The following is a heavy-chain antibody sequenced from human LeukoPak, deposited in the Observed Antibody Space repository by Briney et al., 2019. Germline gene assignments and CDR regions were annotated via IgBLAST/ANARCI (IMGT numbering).Heavy chain of an antibody. CDR1: GFRFSYYE. CDR2: INSGGSGI. J-gene: IGHJ4*02. CDR3: AAVGRAGHPGY. D-gene: IGHD2-2*01. Sequence: GGSLRLSCEASGFRFSYYEMSWVRQAPGKGLEWLSYINSGGSGIHYAGSVNGRFTISRDNARNSLYLQMNSLRVEDTAVYYCAAVGRAGHPGYWGQGTLVTVSS. V-gene: IGHV3-48*03.